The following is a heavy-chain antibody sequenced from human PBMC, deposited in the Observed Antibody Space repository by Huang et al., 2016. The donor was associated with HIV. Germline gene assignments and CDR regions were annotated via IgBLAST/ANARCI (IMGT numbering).Heavy chain of an antibody. CDR1: GGTFSSFG. CDR2: IIPILGTT. CDR3: AREFEYTSSDYAFDI. D-gene: IGHD1-26*01. J-gene: IGHJ3*02. Sequence: QVQLVQSGAEVKKSGSSVKVSCKAYGGTFSSFGITWVRQAPGQGLEWMGGIIPILGTTNYAQKFQGRVTITADDFTSTAHMELSRLRSGDTAVYYCAREFEYTSSDYAFDIWGQGTMVTVSS. V-gene: IGHV1-69*01.